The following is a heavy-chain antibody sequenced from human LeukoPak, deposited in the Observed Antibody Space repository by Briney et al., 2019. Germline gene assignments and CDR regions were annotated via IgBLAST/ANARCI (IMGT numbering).Heavy chain of an antibody. Sequence: GGSLRLSCAASGFTFTNHAMSWVRQAPGKGLEWIAVISGGGSTTEYADSVKGGFTFSRDNSMNTLSLHMDSLRVEDTAIYYCAKNVVFTRYFDSWGQGTLVTLSS. D-gene: IGHD2-2*01. CDR3: AKNVVFTRYFDS. CDR2: ISGGGSTT. CDR1: GFTFTNHA. J-gene: IGHJ4*02. V-gene: IGHV3-23*01.